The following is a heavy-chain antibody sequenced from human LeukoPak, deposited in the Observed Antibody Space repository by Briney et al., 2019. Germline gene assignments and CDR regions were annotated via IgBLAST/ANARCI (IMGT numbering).Heavy chain of an antibody. J-gene: IGHJ4*02. CDR2: ITGSGTFT. CDR3: AKRSAESSGYFDY. CDR1: GITFIKYS. V-gene: IGHV3-23*01. D-gene: IGHD6-19*01. Sequence: GGSLRLSCAASGITFIKYSMTWVRQAPGKGLEWVSAITGSGTFTDYADSVKGRFTISRDNSKNTLYLQMNSLRAEDTAVYYCAKRSAESSGYFDYWGQGTLVTASS.